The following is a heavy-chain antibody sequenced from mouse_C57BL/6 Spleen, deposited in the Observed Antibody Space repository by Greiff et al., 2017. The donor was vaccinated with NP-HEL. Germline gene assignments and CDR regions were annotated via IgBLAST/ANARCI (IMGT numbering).Heavy chain of an antibody. V-gene: IGHV5-17*01. CDR1: GFTFSDYG. D-gene: IGHD1-1*01. Sequence: EVQLVESGGGLVKPGGSLKLSCAASGFTFSDYGMHWVRQAPEKGLEWVAYISSGSSTIYYAATVKGRFTISRDNAKNTLFLQMTSLRSEDTAMYYCAQAPYYYMDYWGQGTSVTVSS. CDR2: ISSGSSTI. J-gene: IGHJ4*01. CDR3: AQAPYYYMDY.